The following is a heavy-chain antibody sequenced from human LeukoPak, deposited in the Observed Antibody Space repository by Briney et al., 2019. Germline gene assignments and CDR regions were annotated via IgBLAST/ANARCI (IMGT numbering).Heavy chain of an antibody. CDR1: GGSISSSSYY. J-gene: IGHJ5*02. CDR3: ARQIPRTDCSGGSCYFDFRCWFDP. CDR2: IYYSGST. Sequence: SETLSLTCTVSGGSISSSSYYWGWIRQPPGKGLEWIGSIYYSGSTYYNPSLKSRVTISVDTSKNQFSLKLSSVTAADTAVYYCARQIPRTDCSGGSCYFDFRCWFDPWGQGTLVTVSS. D-gene: IGHD2-15*01. V-gene: IGHV4-39*01.